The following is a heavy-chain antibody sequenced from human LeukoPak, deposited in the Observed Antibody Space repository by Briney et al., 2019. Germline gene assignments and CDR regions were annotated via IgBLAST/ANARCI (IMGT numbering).Heavy chain of an antibody. Sequence: GGSLRLSCAVSGFTFSGYAMSWVRQAPGKGLEWVAVIWYDGSNKYYADSVKGRFTISRDNSKNTLYLQMNSLRAEDTAVYYCARAVSYPYYYYGMDVWGQGTTVTVSS. V-gene: IGHV3-33*08. CDR1: GFTFSGYA. CDR2: IWYDGSNK. J-gene: IGHJ6*02. CDR3: ARAVSYPYYYYGMDV. D-gene: IGHD1-26*01.